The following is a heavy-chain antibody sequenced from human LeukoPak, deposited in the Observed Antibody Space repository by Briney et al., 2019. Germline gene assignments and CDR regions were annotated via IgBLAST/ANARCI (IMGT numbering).Heavy chain of an antibody. J-gene: IGHJ3*02. V-gene: IGHV1-69*04. CDR3: ARQWRGYSGYAAFDI. CDR2: INPILGIA. Sequence: ASVTVSCKASGGTFSSYAISWVRQAPGQGLEWMGRINPILGIANYAQKFQGRVTITADKSTSTAYMELSSLRSEDTAVYYCARQWRGYSGYAAFDIWGQGTMVTVSS. CDR1: GGTFSSYA. D-gene: IGHD5-12*01.